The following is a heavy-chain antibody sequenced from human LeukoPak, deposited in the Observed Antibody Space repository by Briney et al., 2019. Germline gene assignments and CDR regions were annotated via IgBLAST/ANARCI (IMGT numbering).Heavy chain of an antibody. V-gene: IGHV3-33*01. J-gene: IGHJ4*02. Sequence: GGSLRLSCAASGFMFSRYGMHWVRQAPGKGLEWVAVIWYDGSNKYYADSVKGRFTISKDNSKNMVYLEMSSLRAEDTAVYYCARDLAHYSSGSSYFDYWGQGTLVTVPS. D-gene: IGHD3-10*01. CDR1: GFMFSRYG. CDR3: ARDLAHYSSGSSYFDY. CDR2: IWYDGSNK.